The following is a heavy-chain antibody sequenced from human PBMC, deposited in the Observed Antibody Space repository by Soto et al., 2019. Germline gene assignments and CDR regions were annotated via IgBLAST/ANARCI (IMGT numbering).Heavy chain of an antibody. CDR3: AREDGGGIAVAGNRFDY. V-gene: IGHV1-69*12. CDR1: GGTFSSYA. J-gene: IGHJ4*02. D-gene: IGHD6-19*01. CDR2: IIPIFGTA. Sequence: QVQLVQSGAEVKKPGSSVKVSCKASGGTFSSYAISWVRQAPGQGLEWMGGIIPIFGTANYAQKFQGRVTITADESTSTDYLELSSLRSEDTAVYYCAREDGGGIAVAGNRFDYWGQGTLVTVSS.